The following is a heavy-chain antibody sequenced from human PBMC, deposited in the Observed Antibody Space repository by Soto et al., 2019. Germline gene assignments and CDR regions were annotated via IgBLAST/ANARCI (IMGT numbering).Heavy chain of an antibody. J-gene: IGHJ4*02. V-gene: IGHV1-58*01. CDR2: XVVGXGXX. D-gene: IGHD6-19*01. CDR3: AAEGPYAWLDY. Sequence: SVKVSCKASGFTFTSSAVQLVRQARGQRXEWXXXXVVGXGXXXXXXKFQERVTITRDMSTSTAYMELSSLRSEDTAVYYCAAEGPYAWLDYWGQGTLVTVS. CDR1: GFTFTSSA.